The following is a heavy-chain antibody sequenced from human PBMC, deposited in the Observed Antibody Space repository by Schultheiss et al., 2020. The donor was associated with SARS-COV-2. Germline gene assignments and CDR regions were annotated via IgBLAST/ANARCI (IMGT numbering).Heavy chain of an antibody. CDR3: ARDSQAVAGTGWFDP. CDR2: ISYDGSNK. J-gene: IGHJ5*02. V-gene: IGHV3-30*19. D-gene: IGHD6-19*01. CDR1: GFPFRTYG. Sequence: GESLKISCETSGFPFRTYGMHWVRQAPGKGLEWVAVISYDGSNKYYADSVKGRFTISRDNSKNTLYLQMNSLRAEDTAVYYCARDSQAVAGTGWFDPWGQGTLVTVSS.